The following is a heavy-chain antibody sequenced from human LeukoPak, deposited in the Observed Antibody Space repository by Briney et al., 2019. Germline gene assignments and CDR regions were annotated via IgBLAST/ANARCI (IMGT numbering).Heavy chain of an antibody. CDR3: ARESAVAAPNRAFDY. CDR1: GGSISSGGYY. V-gene: IGHV4-30-2*01. Sequence: SGTLSLTCTVSGGSISSGGYYWSWIRQPPGKGLEWIGYIYHSGSTYYSPSLKSRVTISVDRSKNQFSLKLSSVTAADTAVYYCARESAVAAPNRAFDYWGQGTLVTVSS. J-gene: IGHJ4*02. CDR2: IYHSGST. D-gene: IGHD6-19*01.